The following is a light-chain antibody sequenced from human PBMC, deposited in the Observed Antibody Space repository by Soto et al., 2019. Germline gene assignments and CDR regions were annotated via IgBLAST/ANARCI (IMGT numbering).Light chain of an antibody. CDR2: GNN. Sequence: QSALTQPPSVSGAPGQRVTISCTGSSSNIGADYDVHWYQQLPGTAPKLLIYGNNNRPSGLPGRFSGSKSGTSASLAITGLQAEDETDYYCQSYDSSLSGYVFGTGTKLTVL. CDR3: QSYDSSLSGYV. CDR1: SSNIGADYD. J-gene: IGLJ1*01. V-gene: IGLV1-40*01.